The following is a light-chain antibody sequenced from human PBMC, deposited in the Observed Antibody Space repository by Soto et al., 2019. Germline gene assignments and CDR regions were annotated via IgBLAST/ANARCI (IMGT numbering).Light chain of an antibody. Sequence: SVLTQPASVSGSPGQSITISCNGTSSDVGGYNYVSWYQQHPGKAPKLMIYEVSNRPSGVSNRFSGSKSGNTASLTISGLQAEDEADYYCRSYTSSSTLEVFGTGTKLTVL. J-gene: IGLJ1*01. CDR3: RSYTSSSTLEV. V-gene: IGLV2-14*01. CDR1: SSDVGGYNY. CDR2: EVS.